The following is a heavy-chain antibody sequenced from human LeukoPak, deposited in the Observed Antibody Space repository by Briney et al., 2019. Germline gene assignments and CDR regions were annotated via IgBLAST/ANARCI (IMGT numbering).Heavy chain of an antibody. V-gene: IGHV1-2*02. D-gene: IGHD3-3*01. CDR2: IDPNSGGT. CDR3: ARLITMARNWFDP. CDR1: GYTFTDFY. Sequence: GESLKVSCKASGYTFTDFYMHWVRQAPGQGLEWMGWIDPNSGGTNYAQKFQGRVTLTRDTSITTAYMELSSLRSDDTAVYYCARLITMARNWFDPWGQGNLVTVSP. J-gene: IGHJ5*02.